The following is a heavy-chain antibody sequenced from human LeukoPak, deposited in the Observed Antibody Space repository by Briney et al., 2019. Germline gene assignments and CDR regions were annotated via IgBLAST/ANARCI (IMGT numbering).Heavy chain of an antibody. J-gene: IGHJ4*02. CDR1: GYTFTGYY. D-gene: IGHD6-6*01. V-gene: IGHV1-2*02. CDR2: INPNSGGT. CDR3: ARAPWSSSSVWVY. Sequence: ASVKVSCKASGYTFTGYYIHWVRQAPGQGLEWMGWINPNSGGTNYAQKFQGRVTMTRDTSISTAYMELSRLRSDDTAVYYCARAPWSSSSVWVYWGQGTLVTVSS.